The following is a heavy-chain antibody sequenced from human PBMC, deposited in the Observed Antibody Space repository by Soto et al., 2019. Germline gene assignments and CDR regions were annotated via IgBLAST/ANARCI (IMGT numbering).Heavy chain of an antibody. Sequence: SVKVSCKASGGTFSSYAISWVRQAPGQGLEWMGGIIPIFGTANYAQKFQGRVTITADESTSTAYMELSSLRSEDTAVYYCARGGIISTSGGYYYYYYGMDVWGQGTTVTSP. CDR3: ARGGIISTSGGYYYYYYGMDV. V-gene: IGHV1-69*13. CDR2: IIPIFGTA. CDR1: GGTFSSYA. J-gene: IGHJ6*02. D-gene: IGHD2-2*01.